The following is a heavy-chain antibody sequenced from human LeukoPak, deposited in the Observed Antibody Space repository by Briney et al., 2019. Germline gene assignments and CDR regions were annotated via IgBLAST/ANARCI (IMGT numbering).Heavy chain of an antibody. Sequence: ASVKVSCKVSGYTLTELSMHWVRQAPGKGLEWMGGFDPEDGETIYAQKFQGRVTMTKDTSTDTAYMELSSLRSEDTAVYYCATHGYNALYSFLDYWGQGTLVTVSS. CDR2: FDPEDGET. CDR3: ATHGYNALYSFLDY. D-gene: IGHD5-24*01. J-gene: IGHJ4*02. V-gene: IGHV1-24*01. CDR1: GYTLTELS.